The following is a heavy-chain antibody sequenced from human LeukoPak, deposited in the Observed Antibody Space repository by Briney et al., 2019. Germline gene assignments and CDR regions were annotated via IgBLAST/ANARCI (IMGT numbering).Heavy chain of an antibody. J-gene: IGHJ6*03. Sequence: SVKVSCKASGYTFTSYDINWVRQATGQGLEWMGWMNPNSGNTGYAQKFQGRVTITRNTSISTAYMELSSLRSEDTAVYYCARVVRFLEGLLDYYYYMDVWGKGTTVTVSS. CDR2: MNPNSGNT. CDR3: ARVVRFLEGLLDYYYYMDV. V-gene: IGHV1-8*03. D-gene: IGHD3-3*01. CDR1: GYTFTSYD.